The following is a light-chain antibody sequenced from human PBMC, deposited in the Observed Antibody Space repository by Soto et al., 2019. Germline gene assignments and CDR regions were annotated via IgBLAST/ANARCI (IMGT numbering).Light chain of an antibody. CDR3: HQYATSPFT. CDR2: GTS. CDR1: ETIGRAY. J-gene: IGKJ2*01. V-gene: IGKV3-20*01. Sequence: IVLTQSPGTVSLSPGESATLSCRASETIGRAYFAWYQHRPGRTPRLVLSGTSNRAAGIPDRFGGSGSGADFTLTISGVEPEDSAVYYCHQYATSPFTFGQGTKLEIK.